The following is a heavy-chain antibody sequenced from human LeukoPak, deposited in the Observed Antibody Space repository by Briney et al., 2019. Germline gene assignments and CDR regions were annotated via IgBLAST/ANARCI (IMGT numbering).Heavy chain of an antibody. Sequence: GGSLRLSCAASGFTFSSYAMSWVRKAPGKGLEWVSAISGSGDSTYYADSVKGRFTISRDNSKNALYLQMNSLRAEDTAVYYCAKGRSVAVAGTNAFDIWGQGTMVTVSS. J-gene: IGHJ3*02. CDR3: AKGRSVAVAGTNAFDI. CDR1: GFTFSSYA. D-gene: IGHD6-19*01. V-gene: IGHV3-23*01. CDR2: ISGSGDST.